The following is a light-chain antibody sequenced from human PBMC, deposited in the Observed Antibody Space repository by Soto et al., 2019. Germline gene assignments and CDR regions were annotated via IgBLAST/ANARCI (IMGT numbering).Light chain of an antibody. CDR2: GAS. CDR3: QHYGGSPLT. V-gene: IGKV3-20*01. J-gene: IGKJ5*01. CDR1: QSVDDDF. Sequence: EIVLTQSPGTLSLSSGERATLSCRANQSVDDDFLAWYQRRPGQAPRLLIYGASTRASGIPQRFSGGGSGTDFTLTISRLEPEDFAVYYCQHYGGSPLTFGHGTRLEIK.